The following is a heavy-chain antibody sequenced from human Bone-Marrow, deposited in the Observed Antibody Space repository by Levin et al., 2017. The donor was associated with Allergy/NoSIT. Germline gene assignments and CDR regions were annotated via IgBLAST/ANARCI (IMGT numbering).Heavy chain of an antibody. J-gene: IGHJ4*02. CDR1: GFTFSSYG. D-gene: IGHD3-22*01. V-gene: IGHV3-33*01. CDR2: IWYDGSNK. Sequence: PGGSLRLSCAASGFTFSSYGMHWVRQAPGKGLEWVAVIWYDGSNKYYADSVKGRFTISRDNSKNTLYLQMNSLRAEDTAVYYCAREAIGGYYYDSSGSDYWGQGTLVTVSS. CDR3: AREAIGGYYYDSSGSDY.